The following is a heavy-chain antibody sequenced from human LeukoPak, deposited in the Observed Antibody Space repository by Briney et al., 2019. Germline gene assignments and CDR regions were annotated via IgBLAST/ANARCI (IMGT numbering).Heavy chain of an antibody. Sequence: SVKVSCKASGGTFSSYAISWVRQAPGQGLEWMGGIIPIFGTANYAQKFQGRVTITADESTSTAYMELSSLRSEDTAAYYCASSPQQIQLWFGYWGQGTLVTVSS. J-gene: IGHJ4*02. D-gene: IGHD5-18*01. CDR2: IIPIFGTA. V-gene: IGHV1-69*13. CDR3: ASSPQQIQLWFGY. CDR1: GGTFSSYA.